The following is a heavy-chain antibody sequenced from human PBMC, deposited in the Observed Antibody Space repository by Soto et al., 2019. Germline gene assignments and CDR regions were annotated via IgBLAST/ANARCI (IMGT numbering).Heavy chain of an antibody. J-gene: IGHJ4*01. D-gene: IGHD6-13*01. Sequence: QVQLQESGPGLVKPSATLSLNCAVSGGSISSSNWWSWVRQLPGKALDWIGDIYHSGSTNYNPSLKIGVAIAEDKLKIQSSLTLSTVTAADTAVYYCARIAEAGTSGDHGGQSTQVTVSS. CDR3: ARIAEAGTSGDH. CDR1: GGSISSSNW. V-gene: IGHV4-4*02. CDR2: IYHSGST.